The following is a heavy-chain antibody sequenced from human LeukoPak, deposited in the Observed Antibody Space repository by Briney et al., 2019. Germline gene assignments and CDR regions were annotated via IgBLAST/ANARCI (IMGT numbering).Heavy chain of an antibody. CDR1: GFTFSSYS. J-gene: IGHJ6*02. D-gene: IGHD2-15*01. CDR2: ISSSSSTI. CDR3: ARDLYCSGGSCYHAEYYYYYGMDV. Sequence: GGSLRLSCAASGFTFSSYSMNWVRQAPGKGLEWVSYISSSSSTIYYADSVKGRFTISRDNAKNTLYLQMNSLRAEDTAVYYCARDLYCSGGSCYHAEYYYYYGMDVWGQGTTVTVSS. V-gene: IGHV3-48*01.